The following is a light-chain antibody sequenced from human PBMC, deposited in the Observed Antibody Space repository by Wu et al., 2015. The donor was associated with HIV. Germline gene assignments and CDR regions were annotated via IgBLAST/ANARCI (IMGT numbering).Light chain of an antibody. J-gene: IGKJ4*01. V-gene: IGKV3-15*01. CDR1: QSVSSN. CDR2: GAS. Sequence: EIVMTQSPATPSVSPGERATLSCRASQSVSSNLAWYQQKPGQAPRLLIYGASTRATGIPARFSGSGSGTEFTLTISSMQSEDFAVYYCQQYNNWPPRATFGGGTKVEIK. CDR3: QQYNNWPPRAT.